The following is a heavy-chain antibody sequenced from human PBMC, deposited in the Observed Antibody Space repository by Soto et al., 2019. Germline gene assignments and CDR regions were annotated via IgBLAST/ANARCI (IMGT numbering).Heavy chain of an antibody. CDR1: GGSISSYY. Sequence: QVQLQESGPGLVKPSETMSLSCTVSGGSISSYYWSWFRQSPGKRMEWIGYVHHSWGSSYNPSLRSRVAITIDTSKSQFSLKVTSVTATDTAVYYCARQGFGPLHGLVDVWGQGPTVTVSS. CDR2: VHHSWGS. CDR3: ARQGFGPLHGLVDV. J-gene: IGHJ6*02. V-gene: IGHV4-59*08. D-gene: IGHD3-10*01.